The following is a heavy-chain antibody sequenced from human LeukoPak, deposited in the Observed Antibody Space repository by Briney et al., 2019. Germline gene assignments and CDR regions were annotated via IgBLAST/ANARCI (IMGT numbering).Heavy chain of an antibody. CDR2: IIPIFGTA. V-gene: IGHV1-69*05. D-gene: IGHD1-7*01. J-gene: IGHJ6*03. CDR1: GGTFSSYA. CDR3: ASGGLTGTLSYYYYYMDV. Sequence: SVKVSCKASGGTFSSYAISWVRQAPGQGLEWMGGIIPIFGTANYAQKFQGRVTITTDESTSTAYMELSSLRSEDTAVYYCASGGLTGTLSYYYYYMDVWGKGTTVTVSS.